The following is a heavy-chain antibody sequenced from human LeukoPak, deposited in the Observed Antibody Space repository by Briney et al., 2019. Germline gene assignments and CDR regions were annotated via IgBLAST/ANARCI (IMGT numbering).Heavy chain of an antibody. Sequence: GGSLRLPCAVSGFSVSAHYMSWVRQAPGKGLEWVSAISGGGDDTSYADSARGRFTVSRDNSKNTLYLQMNSLRAEDTAVYYCAKDSRESSGHFPYYYYYHYGLDVWGQGTTVTVSS. V-gene: IGHV3-23*01. J-gene: IGHJ6*02. D-gene: IGHD3-22*01. CDR3: AKDSRESSGHFPYYYYYHYGLDV. CDR1: GFSVSAHY. CDR2: ISGGGDDT.